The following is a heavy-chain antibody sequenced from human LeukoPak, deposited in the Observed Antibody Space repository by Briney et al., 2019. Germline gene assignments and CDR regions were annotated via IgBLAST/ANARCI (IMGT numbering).Heavy chain of an antibody. CDR2: INHSGTT. Sequence: SETLSLTCAVYGGSFSDYYWSWIRQPPGKGLEWIGEINHSGTTNYSPSLKSRVSISVDTSKNQFSLKLYSVTAADAAMYYCASHYSSGSYRYTGSFDSWGQGMLVNVSS. V-gene: IGHV4-34*01. CDR1: GGSFSDYY. D-gene: IGHD3-16*02. J-gene: IGHJ4*02. CDR3: ASHYSSGSYRYTGSFDS.